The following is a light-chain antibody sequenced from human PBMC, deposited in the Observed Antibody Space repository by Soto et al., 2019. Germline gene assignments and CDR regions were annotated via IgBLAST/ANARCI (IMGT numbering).Light chain of an antibody. Sequence: QPVLTQSPSASASLGASVKLTCTLSSGHSNYAIAWHQQQPEKGPRYLMKVNSGGSHIKGDGIPDRFSGSSSGAERYLFISSLQSEDEADYYCQTGGTGRAIVGFGGGTQLTVL. CDR1: SGHSNYA. CDR3: QTGGTGRAIVG. V-gene: IGLV4-69*01. J-gene: IGLJ7*01. CDR2: VNSGGSH.